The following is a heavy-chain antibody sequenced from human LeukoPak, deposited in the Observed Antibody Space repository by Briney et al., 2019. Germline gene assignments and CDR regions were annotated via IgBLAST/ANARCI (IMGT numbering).Heavy chain of an antibody. J-gene: IGHJ3*02. D-gene: IGHD2-2*01. CDR2: IYSGGST. CDR3: ARETGDIPSWPGDAFDI. Sequence: GGSLRLSCAASGFTVSSNYMSRVRQAPGKGLEWVSVIYSGGSTYYADSVKGRFTISRDNSKNTLYLQMNSLRAEDTAVYYCARETGDIPSWPGDAFDIWGQGTMVTVSS. V-gene: IGHV3-66*01. CDR1: GFTVSSNY.